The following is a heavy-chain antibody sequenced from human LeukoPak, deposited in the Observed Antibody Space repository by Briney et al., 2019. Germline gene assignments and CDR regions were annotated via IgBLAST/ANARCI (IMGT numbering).Heavy chain of an antibody. D-gene: IGHD3-10*01. V-gene: IGHV4-31*03. Sequence: PSETLSLTCTVSGGSISSGSYYWSWIRQPAGKGLEWIGYIYYSGSTYYNPSLKSRVTISVDTSKNQFSLKLSSVTAADTAVYYCASYIWFGEFLDYWGQGTLVTVSS. J-gene: IGHJ4*02. CDR2: IYYSGST. CDR3: ASYIWFGEFLDY. CDR1: GGSISSGSYY.